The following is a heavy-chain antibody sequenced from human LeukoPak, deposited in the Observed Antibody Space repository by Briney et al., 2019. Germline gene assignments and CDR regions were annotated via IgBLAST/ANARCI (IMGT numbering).Heavy chain of an antibody. CDR1: NYSIGGGYY. CDR2: IYHTGNI. Sequence: SETLSLTCSVSNYSIGGGYYRAWIRPSPGKGLEWIGSIYHTGNIYYNPSLKSRVTISVDRSKNHVSLRLTSVTAADTAVYYCARHKRDIVIMLYAGMFDSWGQGTLLTVSS. J-gene: IGHJ4*02. CDR3: ARHKRDIVIMLYAGMFDS. D-gene: IGHD2-8*01. V-gene: IGHV4-38-2*01.